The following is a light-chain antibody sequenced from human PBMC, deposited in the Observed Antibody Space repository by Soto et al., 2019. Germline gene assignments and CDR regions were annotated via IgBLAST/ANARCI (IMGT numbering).Light chain of an antibody. CDR2: GAS. CDR1: QSVSSN. Sequence: EMVMTKSPATLSVSPGERATLSCRASQSVSSNLAWYQQKPGQAPRLLTYGASTRATGIPARFSGSGSGTEFTLTISSLQSEDFAVYYCQQYNNWPRTFGQGTMVAIK. J-gene: IGKJ1*01. V-gene: IGKV3-15*01. CDR3: QQYNNWPRT.